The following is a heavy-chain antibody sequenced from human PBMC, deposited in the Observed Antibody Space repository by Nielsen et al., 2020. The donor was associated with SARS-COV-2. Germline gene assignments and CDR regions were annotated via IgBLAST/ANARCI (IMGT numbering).Heavy chain of an antibody. D-gene: IGHD6-13*01. V-gene: IGHV1-3*01. CDR3: ARDGSSWSYYYYMDV. J-gene: IGHJ6*03. Sequence: ASVKVSCKASGYTFTGYYMHWVRQAPGQRLEWMGWINAGNGNTKYSQKFQGRVTITRDTSASTAYMELSSLRSEDTAVYYCARDGSSWSYYYYMDVWGKVTTVTVSS. CDR2: INAGNGNT. CDR1: GYTFTGYY.